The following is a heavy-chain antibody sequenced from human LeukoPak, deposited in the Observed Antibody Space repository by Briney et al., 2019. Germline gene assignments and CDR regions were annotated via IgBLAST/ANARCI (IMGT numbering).Heavy chain of an antibody. CDR1: GFTFRSYA. D-gene: IGHD3-9*01. J-gene: IGHJ4*02. Sequence: GESLKISCAASGFTFRSYAMSWVRQAPGKGLEWVSAVSGGGGSTYYADSVKGRFTISRDNSKTTLYLQMNRLRAEDTAVYYCAISYDILTGYDYWGQGTLVTVSS. CDR3: AISYDILTGYDY. CDR2: VSGGGGST. V-gene: IGHV3-23*01.